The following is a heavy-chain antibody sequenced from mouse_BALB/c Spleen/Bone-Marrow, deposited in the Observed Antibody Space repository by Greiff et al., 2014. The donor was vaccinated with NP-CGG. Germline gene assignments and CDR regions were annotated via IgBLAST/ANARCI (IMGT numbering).Heavy chain of an antibody. V-gene: IGHV1-4*01. J-gene: IGHJ3*01. CDR3: ARSNGNYVLAY. D-gene: IGHD2-1*01. Sequence: VQLQQSGAELARPGASVKTSCKASGYTFTSYTMHWVKQRPGQGLEWIGYINPSSGYTNYNQKFKDKATLTADKSSSTAYMQLSSLTSEDSAVYYCARSNGNYVLAYWGQGTLVTVSA. CDR1: GYTFTSYT. CDR2: INPSSGYT.